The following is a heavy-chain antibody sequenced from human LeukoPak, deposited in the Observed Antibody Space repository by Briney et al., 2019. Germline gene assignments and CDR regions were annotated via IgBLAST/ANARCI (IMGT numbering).Heavy chain of an antibody. CDR1: GFSFSSYE. Sequence: GRSLRLSCAPSGFSFSSYEMNWVRQAPGKGLEWLSYIGSSGGTIGYADSVKGRFTLSRDNAKNSLHLQMNSLRAEDTAVYYCARGTYYYVSGSYYNRNVQLDYWGQGTLVTVSS. CDR2: IGSSGGTI. V-gene: IGHV3-48*03. J-gene: IGHJ4*02. CDR3: ARGTYYYVSGSYYNRNVQLDY. D-gene: IGHD3-10*01.